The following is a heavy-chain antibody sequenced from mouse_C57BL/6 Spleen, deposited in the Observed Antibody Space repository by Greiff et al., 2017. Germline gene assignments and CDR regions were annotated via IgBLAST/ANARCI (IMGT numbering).Heavy chain of an antibody. Sequence: VQLQQSGAELVKPGASVKISCKASGYAFSSYWMNWVKQRPGKGLEWIGQIYPGDGDTNYNGKFKGKATLTADKSSSTADMQLSSLTSEDSAVYFCARRGLAEGFAYWGQGTLVTVSA. CDR1: GYAFSSYW. D-gene: IGHD6-1*01. CDR2: IYPGDGDT. J-gene: IGHJ3*01. V-gene: IGHV1-80*01. CDR3: ARRGLAEGFAY.